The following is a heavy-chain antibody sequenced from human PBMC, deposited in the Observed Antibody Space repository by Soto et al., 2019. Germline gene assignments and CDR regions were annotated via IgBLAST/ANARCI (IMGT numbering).Heavy chain of an antibody. J-gene: IGHJ4*02. V-gene: IGHV4-30-4*01. Sequence: QVQLQESGPGLVKPSQTLSLTCTVSGGSISRGDYKWSWIRQPPGKGLEWIGYIYYSGYNYNTPSLMIRVTRSVDTSKNLFSLKLSSVTAADTAVYYCARSDNYVPFEYWGQGTLVTVSS. CDR3: ARSDNYVPFEY. CDR1: GGSISRGDYK. D-gene: IGHD4-4*01. CDR2: IYYSGYN.